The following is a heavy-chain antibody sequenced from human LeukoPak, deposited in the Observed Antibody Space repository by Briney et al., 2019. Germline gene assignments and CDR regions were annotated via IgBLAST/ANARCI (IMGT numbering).Heavy chain of an antibody. CDR2: INPSGGST. D-gene: IGHD3-3*01. Sequence: GASVKVSCKASGYTFTSYHMHWVRQAPGQGLEWMGIINPSGGSTNYAQRFRGRVTVTRDMSTGTVYMELSSLTSEDTAVYYCAREAITIFGLVRTQTTKGPHRFDPWGQGTLVTVSS. V-gene: IGHV1-46*01. CDR1: GYTFTSYH. CDR3: AREAITIFGLVRTQTTKGPHRFDP. J-gene: IGHJ5*02.